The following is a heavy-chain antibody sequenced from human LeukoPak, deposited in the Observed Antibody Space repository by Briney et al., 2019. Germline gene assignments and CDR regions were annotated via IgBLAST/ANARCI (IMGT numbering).Heavy chain of an antibody. CDR3: ARDHMVEVGSYGLDV. CDR2: ISSGGNSK. CDR1: GFRFRTYE. V-gene: IGHV3-48*03. D-gene: IGHD2-15*01. J-gene: IGHJ6*02. Sequence: GGSLRLSCEASGFRFRTYEMNWVRQAPGKGLEGVSYISSGGNSKYYADSVKGHFTVSRDNVKNSLYLQMNSLRAEDTAVYYCARDHMVEVGSYGLDVWGQGTSVTVSS.